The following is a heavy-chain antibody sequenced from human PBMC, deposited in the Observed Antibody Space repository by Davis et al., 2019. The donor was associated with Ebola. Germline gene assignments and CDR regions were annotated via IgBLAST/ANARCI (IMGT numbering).Heavy chain of an antibody. CDR3: TRGLAGRRMGD. V-gene: IGHV4-34*01. CDR2: VTHTGNT. Sequence: SDTLSLTCAVYGGSSSGYYWHWIRHPPGKGLEWIGEVTHTGNTAYDPSLKSRVTISVDTSKNQVSLKLTSVTAADTAVYYCTRGLAGRRMGDWGQGTLVTVSS. J-gene: IGHJ4*02. CDR1: GGSSSGYY. D-gene: IGHD3-16*01.